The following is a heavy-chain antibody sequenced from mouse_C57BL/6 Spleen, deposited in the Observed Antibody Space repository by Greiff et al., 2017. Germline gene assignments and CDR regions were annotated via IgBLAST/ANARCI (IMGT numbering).Heavy chain of an antibody. Sequence: VKLLESGAELARPGASVKLSCKASGYTFTSSGISWVKQRAGQGLEWIGEIYPTSGNTYYNEKFKGKATLTADKSSSTAYMELRSLTSEDSAVYCCARRDLLGGFDYWGQGTTLTVSS. CDR2: IYPTSGNT. CDR1: GYTFTSSG. D-gene: IGHD1-1*01. V-gene: IGHV1-81*01. J-gene: IGHJ2*01. CDR3: ARRDLLGGFDY.